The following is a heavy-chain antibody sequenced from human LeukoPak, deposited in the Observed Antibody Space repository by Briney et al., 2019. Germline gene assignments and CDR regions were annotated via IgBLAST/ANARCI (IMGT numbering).Heavy chain of an antibody. CDR2: ITRSSNYI. CDR3: ARFGFLEWLNDY. J-gene: IGHJ4*02. CDR1: GFTFSSYS. D-gene: IGHD3-3*01. Sequence: PGGSLRLSCAASGFTFSSYSMNWVRQAPGKGLEWVSSITRSSNYIYYADSVKGRFTISRDNAKNSLYLQMNSLRAEDTAVYYCARFGFLEWLNDYWGQGTLVTVSS. V-gene: IGHV3-21*01.